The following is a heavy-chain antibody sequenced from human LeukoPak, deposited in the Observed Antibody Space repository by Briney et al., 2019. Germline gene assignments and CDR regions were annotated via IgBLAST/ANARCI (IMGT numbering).Heavy chain of an antibody. Sequence: PGGSLRLSCVASGFTFSTYSMNWVRQAPGKGLEWVSSISSSSNNIYYVDSVKGRFTISRDNAKNSLYLQMNSLRAEDTAVYYCARDIRFGDFIDYWGQGTLVTVSS. V-gene: IGHV3-21*01. CDR1: GFTFSTYS. CDR3: ARDIRFGDFIDY. CDR2: ISSSSNNI. J-gene: IGHJ4*02. D-gene: IGHD3-10*01.